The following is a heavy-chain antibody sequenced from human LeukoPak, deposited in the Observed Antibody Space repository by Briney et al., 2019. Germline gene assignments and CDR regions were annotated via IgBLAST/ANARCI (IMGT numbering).Heavy chain of an antibody. CDR2: MSTDGSIK. Sequence: GGSLRLSCAASGFSFSSYVMHWVRQAPGKGLEWVAVMSTDGSIKIYADSVKGRFTISRDNSKNTLYMQMNSLRAEDTAVYYCAKAVVIVPTATPFDYWGQGTLVTVSS. D-gene: IGHD2-2*01. CDR1: GFSFSSYV. J-gene: IGHJ4*02. V-gene: IGHV3-30*18. CDR3: AKAVVIVPTATPFDY.